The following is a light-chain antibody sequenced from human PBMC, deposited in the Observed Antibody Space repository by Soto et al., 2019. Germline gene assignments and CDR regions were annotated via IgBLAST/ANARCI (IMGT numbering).Light chain of an antibody. Sequence: QSVLTQPPSVSGAPGQRVTISCTGSSSNIGAGYDVNWYQQLPGTAPKLLIYGNSNRPSGVPDRFSGSKSGTSASLAITGLQAEYEADYYCQSYDSSLSGSNVFGTGTKLTVL. J-gene: IGLJ1*01. V-gene: IGLV1-40*01. CDR1: SSNIGAGYD. CDR2: GNS. CDR3: QSYDSSLSGSNV.